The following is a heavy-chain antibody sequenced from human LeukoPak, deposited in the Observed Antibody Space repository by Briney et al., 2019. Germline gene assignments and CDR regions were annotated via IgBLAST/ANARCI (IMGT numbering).Heavy chain of an antibody. CDR3: AKDLHPYCSGGSCYFPGDY. V-gene: IGHV3-30*18. D-gene: IGHD2-15*01. J-gene: IGHJ4*02. Sequence: GGSLRLSCAASGFTLSSYGMHWVRQAPGKGLEWVAVISYDGSNKYYADSVKGRFTISRDNSKNTLYLQMNSLRAEDTAVYYCAKDLHPYCSGGSCYFPGDYWGQGTLVTVSS. CDR1: GFTLSSYG. CDR2: ISYDGSNK.